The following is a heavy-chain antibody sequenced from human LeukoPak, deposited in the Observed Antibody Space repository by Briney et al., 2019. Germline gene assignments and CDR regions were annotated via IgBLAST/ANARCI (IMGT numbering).Heavy chain of an antibody. CDR2: LYHSGST. V-gene: IGHV4-38-2*02. Sequence: SETLSLTCTVSGYSISSGYYWGWIRQPPGKGLEWIGSLYHSGSTYYNPSLKSRVTISVDTSKNQFSLKLSSVTAADTAVYYCARVSPAGWSGYYYYGMDVWGQGTTVTVSS. CDR1: GYSISSGYY. J-gene: IGHJ6*02. CDR3: ARVSPAGWSGYYYYGMDV. D-gene: IGHD6-19*01.